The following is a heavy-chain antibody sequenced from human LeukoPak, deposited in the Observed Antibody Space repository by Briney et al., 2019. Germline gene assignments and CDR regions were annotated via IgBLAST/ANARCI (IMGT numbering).Heavy chain of an antibody. J-gene: IGHJ3*02. CDR1: GFTFSGYW. CDR2: IKEDGTDK. Sequence: PGGSLRLSCAASGFTFSGYWMTWGRQAPGKGLEWVSDIKEDGTDKFYVDSVKGRFTLSRDNAKNSLYLQMNSLRAEDTAVYYCAKDGRAGYSSLGYDAFDIWGQGTMVTVSS. V-gene: IGHV3-7*03. CDR3: AKDGRAGYSSLGYDAFDI. D-gene: IGHD6-13*01.